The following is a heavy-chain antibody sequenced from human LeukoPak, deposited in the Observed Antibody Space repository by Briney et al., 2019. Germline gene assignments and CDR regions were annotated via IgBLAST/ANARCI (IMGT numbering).Heavy chain of an antibody. Sequence: SVTVSCTASGGTFSSYAISWVRQAPGQGLEWMGGIIPIFGTANYAQKFQGRVTITADESTSTAYMELSSLRSEDTAVYYCARGYCSSTSCSRANYGMDVWGKGTTVTVSS. D-gene: IGHD2-2*01. CDR1: GGTFSSYA. CDR2: IIPIFGTA. J-gene: IGHJ6*04. CDR3: ARGYCSSTSCSRANYGMDV. V-gene: IGHV1-69*13.